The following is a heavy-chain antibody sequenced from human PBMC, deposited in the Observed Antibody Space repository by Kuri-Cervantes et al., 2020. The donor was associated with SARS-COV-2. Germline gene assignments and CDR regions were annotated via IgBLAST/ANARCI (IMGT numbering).Heavy chain of an antibody. CDR2: IYYSGST. V-gene: IGHV4-59*01. CDR3: ARGVYDFWSGDLMSYYYYMDV. D-gene: IGHD3-3*01. Sequence: SETLSLTCAVYGGSFSGYYWSWIRQPPGKGLEWIGYIYYSGSTNYNPSLKSRVTISVDTSKNQFSLKLSSVTAADTAVYYCARGVYDFWSGDLMSYYYYMDVWGKGTTVTVSS. CDR1: GGSFSGYY. J-gene: IGHJ6*03.